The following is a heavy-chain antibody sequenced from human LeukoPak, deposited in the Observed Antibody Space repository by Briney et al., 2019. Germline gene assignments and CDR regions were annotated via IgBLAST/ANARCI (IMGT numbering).Heavy chain of an antibody. CDR1: GFTFSSYW. CDR3: ARDSYYDSSGYYYSEYFQH. V-gene: IGHV3-7*01. D-gene: IGHD3-22*01. CDR2: IKQDGSEK. J-gene: IGHJ1*01. Sequence: GGSLRLSCAASGFTFSSYWMSWVRQAPGKGLEWVANIKQDGSEKYYVDSVKGRFTISRDNAKNSLYLQMNSLRAEDTAVYYCARDSYYDSSGYYYSEYFQHWGQGTLVTVSS.